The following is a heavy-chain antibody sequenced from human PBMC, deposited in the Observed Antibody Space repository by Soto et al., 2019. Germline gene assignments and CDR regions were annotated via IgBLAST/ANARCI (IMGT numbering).Heavy chain of an antibody. CDR3: TTILWCGELLYYYGMYV. CDR2: IKSKTDGGTT. CDR1: GFTFSTAW. D-gene: IGHD3-10*01. Sequence: EVQLVESGGGLVKPGGSLRLSCAASGFTFSTAWMNWVRQAPGKGLEWVGRIKSKTDGGTTDYAAPVKGRFTISRDDLKSTLYLQMNSPNTEDTSLYYWTTILWCGELLYYYGMYVWGQVTTLTVSS. V-gene: IGHV3-15*07. J-gene: IGHJ6*02.